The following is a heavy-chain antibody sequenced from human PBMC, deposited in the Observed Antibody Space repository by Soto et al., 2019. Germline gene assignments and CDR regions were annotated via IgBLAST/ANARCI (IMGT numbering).Heavy chain of an antibody. V-gene: IGHV1-69*13. Sequence: SVKVSCKASGGTFSSYAISWVRQAPGQGLEWMGGIIPIFGTANYAQKFQGRVTITADESTSTAYMELSSLRSEDTAVYYCARDVIHYGRGSYYYYGMDVWGQGTTVTVSS. CDR2: IIPIFGTA. J-gene: IGHJ6*02. CDR1: GGTFSSYA. CDR3: ARDVIHYGRGSYYYYGMDV. D-gene: IGHD4-17*01.